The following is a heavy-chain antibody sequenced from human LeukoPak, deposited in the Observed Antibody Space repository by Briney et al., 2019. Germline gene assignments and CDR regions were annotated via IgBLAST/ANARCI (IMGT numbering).Heavy chain of an antibody. CDR2: ISAYNGNT. J-gene: IGHJ4*02. Sequence: EASVKVSCKASGYTFTSYGISWVRQAPGQGLEWVGWISAYNGNTNYAQKLQGRVTMTTDTSTSTAYMELRSLRSDDTAVYYCASSDYYDSSDYYSLHYWGQGTLVTVSS. CDR3: ASSDYYDSSDYYSLHY. V-gene: IGHV1-18*01. CDR1: GYTFTSYG. D-gene: IGHD3-22*01.